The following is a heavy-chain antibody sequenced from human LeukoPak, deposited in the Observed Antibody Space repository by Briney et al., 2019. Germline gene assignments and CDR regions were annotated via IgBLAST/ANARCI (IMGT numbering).Heavy chain of an antibody. CDR3: ARDQEGPFVGDY. CDR1: GYTFTRFG. J-gene: IGHJ4*02. CDR2: ISAYNGNT. D-gene: IGHD2/OR15-2a*01. Sequence: GASVKVSCKASGYTFTRFGISWVRQAPGQGLEWMGWISAYNGNTNYAQKLQGRVTMTTDTSTSTAYMELRSLRSDDTAVYYCARDQEGPFVGDYWGQGTLVTVSS. V-gene: IGHV1-18*01.